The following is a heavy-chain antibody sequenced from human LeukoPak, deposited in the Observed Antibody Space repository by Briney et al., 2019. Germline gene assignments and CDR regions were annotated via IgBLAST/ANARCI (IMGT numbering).Heavy chain of an antibody. CDR2: IHSDGRST. Sequence: PGGSLRLSCAASGFTFSSYWMHWDRQVPGKGLEWVSRIHSDGRSTTYADSVKGRFTISRDDAKNTVYLQMNSLRAEDTAVYYCARGGGTGEFDYWGQGALVTVSS. V-gene: IGHV3-74*01. J-gene: IGHJ4*02. CDR3: ARGGGTGEFDY. D-gene: IGHD7-27*01. CDR1: GFTFSSYW.